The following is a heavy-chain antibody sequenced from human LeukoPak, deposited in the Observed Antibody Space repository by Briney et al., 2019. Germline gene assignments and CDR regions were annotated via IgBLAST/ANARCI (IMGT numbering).Heavy chain of an antibody. CDR3: ARGARAGYNLEPFDY. CDR1: GDSIKSSSYY. V-gene: IGHV4-39*01. Sequence: SETLSLICTVSGDSIKSSSYYWGLIRQPPGKGLEWIASIYSSGSTYYSPSLKSRVTISVDTSKNQFSLKLSSVTAADTAVYYCARGARAGYNLEPFDYWGQGTLVTVSS. J-gene: IGHJ4*02. CDR2: IYSSGST. D-gene: IGHD5-24*01.